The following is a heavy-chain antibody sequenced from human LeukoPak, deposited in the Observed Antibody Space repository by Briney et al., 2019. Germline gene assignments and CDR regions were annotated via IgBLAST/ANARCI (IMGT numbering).Heavy chain of an antibody. CDR1: GFTFSLYW. J-gene: IGHJ4*02. D-gene: IGHD4-11*01. V-gene: IGHV3-7*01. CDR3: AKVGYSNYGEYFDY. CDR2: IREDESEK. Sequence: GGSLRLSCAASGFTFSLYWMAWVRQAPGKGLEWVANIREDESEKYYVDSVKGRFTISRDNAKNSMYLEMNSLRAEDTAVYYCAKVGYSNYGEYFDYWGQGTLVTVSS.